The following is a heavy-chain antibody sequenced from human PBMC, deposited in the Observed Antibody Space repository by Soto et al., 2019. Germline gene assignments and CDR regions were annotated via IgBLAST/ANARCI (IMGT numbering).Heavy chain of an antibody. CDR1: GGSISSGNYY. Sequence: PSETLSVTCTVSGGSISSGNYYWSWIRQPPGKGLEWIGFISYSGTTHYSASLRSRVTISVDTSKNQFSLKLSSVTAADTAVYYCARVSGIYYYGMDVWGQGTTVTVSS. CDR2: ISYSGTT. D-gene: IGHD3-10*01. V-gene: IGHV4-30-4*01. J-gene: IGHJ6*02. CDR3: ARVSGIYYYGMDV.